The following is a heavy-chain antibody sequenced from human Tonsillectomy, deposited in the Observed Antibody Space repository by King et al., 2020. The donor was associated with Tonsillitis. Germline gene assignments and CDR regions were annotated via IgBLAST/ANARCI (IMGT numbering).Heavy chain of an antibody. V-gene: IGHV1-2*02. CDR1: GYTFTGYY. CDR3: ARATYYYDSIYWFDP. J-gene: IGHJ5*02. D-gene: IGHD3-22*01. CDR2: INPNSGGT. Sequence: VQLVESGAEVKKPGASVKVSCKASGYTFTGYYMHWVRQAPGQGLEWMGWINPNSGGTNYAQKFQGRVTMTRDTSISTAYMELSRLRSDDTAVYYCARATYYYDSIYWFDPWGQGTLVTVSS.